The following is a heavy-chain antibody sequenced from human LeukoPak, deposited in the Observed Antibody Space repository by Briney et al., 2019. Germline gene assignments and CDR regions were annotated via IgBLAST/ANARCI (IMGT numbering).Heavy chain of an antibody. J-gene: IGHJ4*02. CDR3: ARLGWLQLDY. CDR2: IYYSGST. D-gene: IGHD5-24*01. CDR1: GGSIGSSSYY. V-gene: IGHV4-39*01. Sequence: SETLSLTCTVSGGSIGSSSYYWGWIRQPPGKGLEWIGSIYYSGSTYYNPSLKSRVTISVDTSKNQFSLKLSSVTAADTAVYYCARLGWLQLDYWGQGTLVTVSS.